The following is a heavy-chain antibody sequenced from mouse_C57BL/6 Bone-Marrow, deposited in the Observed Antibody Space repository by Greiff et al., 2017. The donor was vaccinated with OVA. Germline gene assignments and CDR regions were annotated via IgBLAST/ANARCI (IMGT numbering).Heavy chain of an antibody. CDR2: IDPETGGT. CDR1: GYTFTDYE. D-gene: IGHD2-5*01. J-gene: IGHJ4*01. CDR3: TGDYSNCYAMDY. V-gene: IGHV1-15*01. Sequence: VQLQQSGAELVRPGASVTLSCKASGYTFTDYEMHWVKQTPVHGLEWIGAIDPETGGTAYNQKFKGKAILTVDKSSSTASMEIRSLTSEDSAVYYCTGDYSNCYAMDYWGQGTSVTVSS.